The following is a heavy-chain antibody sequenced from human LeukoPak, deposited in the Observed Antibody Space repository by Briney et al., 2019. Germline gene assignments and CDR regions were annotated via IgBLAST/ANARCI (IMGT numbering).Heavy chain of an antibody. CDR2: INHSGST. V-gene: IGHV4-34*01. CDR1: GGSFSGYY. J-gene: IGHJ2*01. CDR3: ARPSSPRWGLSRYFDL. D-gene: IGHD7-27*01. Sequence: PSETLSLTCAVYGGSFSGYYWSWIRQPPGKGLEWIGEINHSGSTNYNPSLKSRVTISVDTSKNQFSLKLSSVTAADTAVYYCARPSSPRWGLSRYFDLWGRGTLVTVSS.